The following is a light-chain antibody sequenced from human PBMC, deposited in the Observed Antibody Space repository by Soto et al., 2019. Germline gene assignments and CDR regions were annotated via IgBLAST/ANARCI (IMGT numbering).Light chain of an antibody. V-gene: IGLV1-36*01. J-gene: IGLJ2*01. CDR3: AAWDDSLNVVV. Sequence: QSVLTQPHSVSDAPRQRVTISCTGSSSNIGNNAVNWYQQLPGKAPKLLIYYDDLLPSGVSDRFSGSKSGTSASLAISGLQSEDEADYYCAAWDDSLNVVVFGGGTQLTVL. CDR1: SSNIGNNA. CDR2: YDD.